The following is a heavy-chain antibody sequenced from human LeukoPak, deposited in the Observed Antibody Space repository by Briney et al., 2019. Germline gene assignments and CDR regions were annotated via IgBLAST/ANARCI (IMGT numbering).Heavy chain of an antibody. V-gene: IGHV4-39*07. CDR3: ARDRNSGSYWGGGHWFDP. CDR1: GGSISSSSYY. J-gene: IGHJ5*02. D-gene: IGHD1-26*01. Sequence: SETLSLTCTVSGGSISSSSYYWGWIRQPPGKGLEWIGSIYYSGSTYYNPSLKSRVTISVDTSKNQFSLKLSSVTAADTAVYYCARDRNSGSYWGGGHWFDPWGQGTLVTVSS. CDR2: IYYSGST.